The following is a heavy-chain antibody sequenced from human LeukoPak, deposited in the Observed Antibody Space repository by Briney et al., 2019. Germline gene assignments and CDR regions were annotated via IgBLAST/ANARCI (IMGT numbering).Heavy chain of an antibody. J-gene: IGHJ4*02. CDR1: GYTFTSCG. CDR2: ISAYNGNT. CDR3: ARDTYSGYDYDPYYFDY. Sequence: GASVKVSCKASGYTFTSCGISWVRQAPGQGLEWMGWISAYNGNTNYAQKLQGRVTMTTDTSTSTAYMELRSLRSDDTAVYYCARDTYSGYDYDPYYFDYWGQGTLVTVSS. V-gene: IGHV1-18*01. D-gene: IGHD5-12*01.